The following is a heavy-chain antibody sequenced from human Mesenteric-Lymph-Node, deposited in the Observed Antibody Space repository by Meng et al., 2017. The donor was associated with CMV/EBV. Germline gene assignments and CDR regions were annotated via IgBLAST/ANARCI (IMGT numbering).Heavy chain of an antibody. CDR2: IYYSGST. CDR1: GGSISYY. Sequence: SETLSLTCTVSGGSISYYWSWIRQPPGKGLEWIGYIYYSGSTNYNPSLQSRLTISVDTSKNQFSLNLTSVTAADTAVYFCARGDDFWSGRPFDYWGQGTLVTVSS. J-gene: IGHJ4*02. D-gene: IGHD3-3*01. CDR3: ARGDDFWSGRPFDY. V-gene: IGHV4-59*01.